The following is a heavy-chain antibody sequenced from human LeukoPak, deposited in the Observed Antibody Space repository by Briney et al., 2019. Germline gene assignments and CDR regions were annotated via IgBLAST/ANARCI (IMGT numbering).Heavy chain of an antibody. Sequence: PGRSLRLSCAASGFTFSSYGMHWVRQAPGKGLEWVAVISYDGSNKYYADSVKGRFTISRDNSKNTLYLQMNSLRAEDTAVYYCANLGDYDYVGGSYRYGAFDIWGQGTMVTVSS. CDR2: ISYDGSNK. J-gene: IGHJ3*02. CDR1: GFTFSSYG. V-gene: IGHV3-30*18. D-gene: IGHD3-16*02. CDR3: ANLGDYDYVGGSYRYGAFDI.